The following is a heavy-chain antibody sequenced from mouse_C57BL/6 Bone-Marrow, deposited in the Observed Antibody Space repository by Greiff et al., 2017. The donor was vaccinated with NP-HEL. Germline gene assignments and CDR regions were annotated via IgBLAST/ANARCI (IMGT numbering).Heavy chain of an antibody. V-gene: IGHV1-9*01. D-gene: IGHD1-1*01. CDR3: ARNGYYYGSSYAAWFAY. CDR2: ILPGSGST. CDR1: GYTFTGYW. J-gene: IGHJ3*01. Sequence: QVQLQQSGAELMKPGASVKLSCKATGYTFTGYWIEWVKQRPGHGLEWIGEILPGSGSTNYNEKFKGKATFTADTSSNTAYMQLSSLTTEDSAIYYCARNGYYYGSSYAAWFAYWGQGTLVTVSA.